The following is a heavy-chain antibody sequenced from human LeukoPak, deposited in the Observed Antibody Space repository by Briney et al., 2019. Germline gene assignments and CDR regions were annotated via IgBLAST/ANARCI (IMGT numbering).Heavy chain of an antibody. V-gene: IGHV3-21*01. Sequence: GGSLRLSCAGSGFTFSSYSMNWVRQAPGKGLKWVSSITSSNNYIYYADSMKGRFTISRDNAKNSLYLQMNSLRAEDTAVYYCARDRDYYGSGSKSLWFDPWGQGTLVTVSS. CDR1: GFTFSSYS. J-gene: IGHJ5*02. D-gene: IGHD3-10*01. CDR2: ITSSNNYI. CDR3: ARDRDYYGSGSKSLWFDP.